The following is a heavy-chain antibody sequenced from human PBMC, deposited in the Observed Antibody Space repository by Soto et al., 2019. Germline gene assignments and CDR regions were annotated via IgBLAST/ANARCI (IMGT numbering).Heavy chain of an antibody. J-gene: IGHJ3*02. Sequence: QGQLVQSGGGFVKPGGSLRLSCAASGFTFSDSYMTWIRQAPGKGLEWVAYISSNGDTIYYADSLKGRITISRDNAENSLYLQSNSLRADDTAVYYCAREPHGFLESSSVFGLDIWGQGTVVTVSS. CDR3: AREPHGFLESSSVFGLDI. CDR2: ISSNGDTI. V-gene: IGHV3-11*01. CDR1: GFTFSDSY. D-gene: IGHD3-3*01.